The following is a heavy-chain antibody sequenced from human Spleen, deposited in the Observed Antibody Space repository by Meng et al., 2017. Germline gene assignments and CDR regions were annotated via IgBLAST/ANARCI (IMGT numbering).Heavy chain of an antibody. CDR1: GITFSDYY. Sequence: GGSLRLSCAASGITFSDYYMNWIRQAPGKGLEWVSYISSSGSTIYSADSVKGRFTISRDNSKNTVFLQINSLRAEDTAVYYCARSPIDKYDLSALPLDYWGQGTLVTVSS. J-gene: IGHJ4*02. D-gene: IGHD3-22*01. CDR2: ISSSGSTI. V-gene: IGHV3-11*04. CDR3: ARSPIDKYDLSALPLDY.